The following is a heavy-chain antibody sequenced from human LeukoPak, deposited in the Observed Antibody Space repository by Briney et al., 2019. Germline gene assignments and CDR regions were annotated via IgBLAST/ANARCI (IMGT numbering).Heavy chain of an antibody. J-gene: IGHJ4*01. CDR1: GFSFVTYA. D-gene: IGHD6-19*01. Sequence: GGSLRLSCAASGFSFVTYAMGWVRQVPGKGLEWVSGISSTGTTTYYADSVKGRFTISRDTSKNTLFLQLNSLRAEDTAVYYCAKDHRPFSSAGAGILGNWGQGNLVTVSS. CDR2: ISSTGTTT. V-gene: IGHV3-23*01. CDR3: AKDHRPFSSAGAGILGN.